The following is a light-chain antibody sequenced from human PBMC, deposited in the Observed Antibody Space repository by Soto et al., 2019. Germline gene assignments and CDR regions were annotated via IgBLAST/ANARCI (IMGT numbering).Light chain of an antibody. CDR3: QQSNSYSKP. Sequence: IRMIKPHTTLSAAVEDRVTITCRASQSISRWLAWYQQKPGKAPNLLIYDASSLESGVPSRFSRSGSGTEFTITISRLQADDFATYYCQQSNSYSKPFGQATMV. J-gene: IGKJ1*01. V-gene: IGKV1-5*01. CDR1: QSISRW. CDR2: DAS.